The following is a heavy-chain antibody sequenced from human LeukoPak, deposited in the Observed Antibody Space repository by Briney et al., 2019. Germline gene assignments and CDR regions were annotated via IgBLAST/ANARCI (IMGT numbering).Heavy chain of an antibody. D-gene: IGHD2-15*01. CDR1: GFTFSNYP. Sequence: GGSLRLSCAASGFTFSNYPMNWVRQAPGKGLEWVSAVSGNGDNAFYADSVKGRFTISRDNSKNTLYLQMNSLRAEDTAVYYCVRGKWWLFDYWGQGTLVTVSS. V-gene: IGHV3-23*01. CDR3: VRGKWWLFDY. J-gene: IGHJ4*02. CDR2: VSGNGDNA.